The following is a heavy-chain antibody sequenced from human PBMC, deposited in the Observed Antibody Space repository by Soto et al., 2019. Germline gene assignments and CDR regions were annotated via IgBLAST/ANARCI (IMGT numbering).Heavy chain of an antibody. CDR1: GGSFSGYY. J-gene: IGHJ5*02. V-gene: IGHV4-34*01. D-gene: IGHD6-13*01. Sequence: SETLSLTCAVYGGSFSGYYWSWIRQPPGKGLEWIGEINHSGSTNYNPSLKSRVTISVDTSKNQFSLKLSSVTAADTAVCYCAIRCIAAGGNNWFDPWGQGTLVTVS. CDR3: AIRCIAAGGNNWFDP. CDR2: INHSGST.